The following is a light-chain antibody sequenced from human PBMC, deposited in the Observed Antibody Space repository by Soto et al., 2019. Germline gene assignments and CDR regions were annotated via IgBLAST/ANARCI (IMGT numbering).Light chain of an antibody. CDR1: QGISNY. CDR2: AAS. V-gene: IGKV1-27*01. Sequence: DIQVTQSPSSLSASGGDRVTITCRASQGISNYLAWYQQKPGKVPKLLIYAASTLQSGVPSRFSGSGSGTDFTLTISSLQPEDVATYYCQKYNSAPSTFGQGTRLEIK. J-gene: IGKJ5*01. CDR3: QKYNSAPST.